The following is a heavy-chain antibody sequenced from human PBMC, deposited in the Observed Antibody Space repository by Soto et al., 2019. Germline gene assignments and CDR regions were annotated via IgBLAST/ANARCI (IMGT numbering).Heavy chain of an antibody. V-gene: IGHV4-30-4*01. Sequence: SETLSLTCTVSGGSISSGDYYWSWIRQPPGKGLEWIGYIYYSGSTYYNPSLKSRVTISVDTSKNQFSLKLSSVTAADTAVYYCATWRITMIVVVISNAFDIWGQGTMVTVSS. J-gene: IGHJ3*02. CDR1: GGSISSGDYY. CDR2: IYYSGST. D-gene: IGHD3-22*01. CDR3: ATWRITMIVVVISNAFDI.